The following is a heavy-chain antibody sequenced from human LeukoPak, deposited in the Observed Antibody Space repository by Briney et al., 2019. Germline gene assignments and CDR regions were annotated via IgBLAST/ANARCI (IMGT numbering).Heavy chain of an antibody. CDR3: ARDPAATYYYYYMDV. CDR2: INPNSGGT. D-gene: IGHD2-2*01. CDR1: GYIFSDYY. Sequence: ASVKVSCKASGYIFSDYYMHWVRQAPGQGLEWLGWINPNSGGTNYAQKFQGRVTMTRDTSISTAYMELSRLRSDDTAVYYCARDPAATYYYYYMDVWGKGTTVTVSS. V-gene: IGHV1-2*02. J-gene: IGHJ6*03.